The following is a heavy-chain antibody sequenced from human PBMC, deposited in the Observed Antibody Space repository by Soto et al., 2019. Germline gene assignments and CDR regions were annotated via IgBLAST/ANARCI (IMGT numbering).Heavy chain of an antibody. CDR2: INPNNGRT. D-gene: IGHD4-17*01. CDR3: ARDGAGRGSFEF. V-gene: IGHV1-2*02. CDR1: GYTFTDSF. J-gene: IGHJ4*03. Sequence: ASVKASCKASGYTFTDSFIHWLRQPPGQGLEWMGWINPNNGRTTLAPKFQGRVTLIMDTSINTASMDLSRLRSDEAAVLECARDGAGRGSFEFWGQGTMVTVSS.